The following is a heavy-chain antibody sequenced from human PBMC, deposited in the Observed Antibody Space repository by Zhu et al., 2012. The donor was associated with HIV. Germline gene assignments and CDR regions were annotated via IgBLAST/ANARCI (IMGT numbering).Heavy chain of an antibody. Sequence: QVQLQESGPGLVKPSQTLSLTCTVSGGSISSGDYYWSWVRQSPVRGLEWIGYIYYSGTTYYIPSLKSRVTISVDTSKNQFSLKLTSVTAADTAMYYCARKQWELLSAFDIWGQGDNGHVSS. CDR3: ARKQWELLSAFDI. D-gene: IGHD1-26*01. CDR1: GGSISSGDYY. V-gene: IGHV4-30-4*08. J-gene: IGHJ3*02. CDR2: IYYSGTT.